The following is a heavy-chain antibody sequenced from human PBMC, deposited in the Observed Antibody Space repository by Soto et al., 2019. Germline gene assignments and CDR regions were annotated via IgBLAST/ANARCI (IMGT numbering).Heavy chain of an antibody. CDR2: INNDGSST. Sequence: GGSLRLSCAASGFNFSSYWMHWVRQAPGKGLVWVSRINNDGSSTTYADSVRGRFTISRDNAKNTLYLQMNSLRAEDTAVYYCAKDTEEPQDIVLVPAARAFDYWGKGTLVTVSS. CDR3: AKDTEEPQDIVLVPAARAFDY. CDR1: GFNFSSYW. J-gene: IGHJ4*02. V-gene: IGHV3-74*01. D-gene: IGHD2-2*01.